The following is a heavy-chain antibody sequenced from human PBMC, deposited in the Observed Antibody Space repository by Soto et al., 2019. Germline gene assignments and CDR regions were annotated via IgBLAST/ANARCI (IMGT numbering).Heavy chain of an antibody. J-gene: IGHJ4*01. CDR2: LWYDGSNK. D-gene: IGHD4-4*01. CDR1: GFTLSNYG. Sequence: QVQLVESGGGVVRPGRSLRLSCAASGFTLSNYGMHWVRQVPGKGLEWVAVLWYDGSNKYYADSVKGRFTIYRDNSKNTLYLQMDRLIAEDTAVYYCAKSLRQRLIYSLDFCGHGNLVTVSA. V-gene: IGHV3-33*06. CDR3: AKSLRQRLIYSLDF.